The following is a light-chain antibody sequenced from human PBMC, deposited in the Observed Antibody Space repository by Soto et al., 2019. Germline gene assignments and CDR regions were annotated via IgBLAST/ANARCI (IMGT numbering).Light chain of an antibody. CDR2: EVN. CDR3: SSFTRSSTDV. J-gene: IGLJ1*01. Sequence: QSALTQPASVSGSPGQSITISCTGTSSDVGAYNFVSWYQQYPGKAPKVMIYEVNNRPSGVSNRFSGSKSGNTASLTISGLQAEYEADYYCSSFTRSSTDVFGSGTKVTVL. V-gene: IGLV2-14*01. CDR1: SSDVGAYNF.